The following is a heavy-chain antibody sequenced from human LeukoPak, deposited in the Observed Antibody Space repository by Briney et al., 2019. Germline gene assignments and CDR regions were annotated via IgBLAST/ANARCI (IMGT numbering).Heavy chain of an antibody. J-gene: IGHJ3*02. Sequence: GESLKISCKGSGYSFTTSWIGWVRQIPGKGLEWMGIIYPGDSDTRYSPSFQGHVTISADKSISTAYLQWSSLKASDTAMYYCARLARIAVAGTLIWGAFHIWGRETMVTVSS. CDR2: IYPGDSDT. V-gene: IGHV5-51*01. CDR3: ARLARIAVAGTLIWGAFHI. CDR1: GYSFTTSW. D-gene: IGHD6-19*01.